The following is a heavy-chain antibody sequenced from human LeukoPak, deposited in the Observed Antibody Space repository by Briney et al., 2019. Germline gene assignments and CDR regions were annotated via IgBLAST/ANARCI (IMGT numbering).Heavy chain of an antibody. CDR1: GYTFTSYY. V-gene: IGHV1-46*01. J-gene: IGHJ4*02. Sequence: ASVKVSCKASGYTFTSYYMHWVRQAPGQGLEWMGIINPSGGSTSYAQKFQGRVTMTRDTSTSAVYMELSSLRSEDTAVYYSARVPITTDTRYYFDYWGQGTLVTVSS. CDR2: INPSGGST. D-gene: IGHD3-22*01. CDR3: ARVPITTDTRYYFDY.